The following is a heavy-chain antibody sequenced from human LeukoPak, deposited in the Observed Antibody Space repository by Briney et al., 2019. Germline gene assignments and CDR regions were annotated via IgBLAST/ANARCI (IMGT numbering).Heavy chain of an antibody. CDR1: GFTFRSYW. V-gene: IGHV3-74*01. CDR2: INSDGSST. J-gene: IGHJ6*04. CDR3: ARLSGYYYYYGMDV. Sequence: PGGSLRLSCAASGFTFRSYWMHWVRQAPGKGLVWVSRINSDGSSTSYADSVKGRFTISRDNAKNTLYLQMNSLRAEDTAVYYCARLSGYYYYYGMDVWGKGTTVTVSS. D-gene: IGHD5-12*01.